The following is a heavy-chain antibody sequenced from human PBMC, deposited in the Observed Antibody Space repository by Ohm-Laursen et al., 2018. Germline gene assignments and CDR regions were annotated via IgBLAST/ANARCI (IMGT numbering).Heavy chain of an antibody. V-gene: IGHV4-4*07. CDR2: IYTSGST. CDR1: GGSISSYY. Sequence: GTLSLTWTVSGGSISSYYWSWIRQPAGKGLEWIGRIYTSGSTNYNPSLKSRVTMSVDTSKNQFSLKLSSVTAADTAVYYCASAHSSGYSVWYYWGQGTLVTVSS. J-gene: IGHJ4*02. CDR3: ASAHSSGYSVWYY. D-gene: IGHD3-22*01.